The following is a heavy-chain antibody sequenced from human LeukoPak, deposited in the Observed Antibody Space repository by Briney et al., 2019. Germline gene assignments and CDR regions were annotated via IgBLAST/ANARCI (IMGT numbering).Heavy chain of an antibody. V-gene: IGHV3-53*01. CDR2: IYSGGST. J-gene: IGHJ4*02. D-gene: IGHD3-22*01. Sequence: GGSLRLSCAASGFTVSSNYMSWVRQAPGKGLEWVSVIYSGGSTYYADSVKGRFTISRDNSKNTLYLQMNSLRAEDTAVYYCARDWYYDSSGYYLGYWGQGTLVTVSS. CDR3: ARDWYYDSSGYYLGY. CDR1: GFTVSSNY.